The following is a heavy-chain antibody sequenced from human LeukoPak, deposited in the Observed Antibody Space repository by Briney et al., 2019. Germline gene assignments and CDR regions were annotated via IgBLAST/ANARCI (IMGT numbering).Heavy chain of an antibody. V-gene: IGHV4-34*01. Sequence: SETLSLTCAVYGGSFSGYYWSWIRQPPGKGLEWIGEINHSGSTNYNPSLKSRVTISVDTSKNQFSLKLSSVTAADTAVYYCARRRLELRFRWFDPWGQGTLVTVSS. CDR1: GGSFSGYY. CDR2: INHSGST. J-gene: IGHJ5*02. CDR3: ARRRLELRFRWFDP. D-gene: IGHD1-7*01.